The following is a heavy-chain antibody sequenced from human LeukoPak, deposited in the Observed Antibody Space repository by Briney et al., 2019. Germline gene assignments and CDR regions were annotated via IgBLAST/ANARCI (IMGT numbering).Heavy chain of an antibody. J-gene: IGHJ4*02. CDR3: VKDRNSRGFTGDY. Sequence: GGSLRLSCAASGFTFSSYAMSWVRQAPGKGLEWVSVISGSGGSTSYADSVKGRFTISRDNSQNTLYLRMNSLRAEDTAIYYCVKDRNSRGFTGDYWGQGTLVTVSS. CDR1: GFTFSSYA. CDR2: ISGSGGST. D-gene: IGHD6-19*01. V-gene: IGHV3-23*01.